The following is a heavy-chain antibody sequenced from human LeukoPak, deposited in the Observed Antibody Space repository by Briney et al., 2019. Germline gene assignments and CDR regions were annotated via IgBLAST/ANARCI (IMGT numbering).Heavy chain of an antibody. D-gene: IGHD2-2*01. J-gene: IGHJ6*04. Sequence: SETLSLTCTVSGGSISSGGYYWSWIRQHPGKGLEWIGYIYYSGSTYYNPSLKSRVTISVDTSKNQFSLKLSSVTAADTAVYYCARGIVVPAAYDVWGKGTTVTVSS. CDR1: GGSISSGGYY. CDR3: ARGIVVPAAYDV. CDR2: IYYSGST. V-gene: IGHV4-31*03.